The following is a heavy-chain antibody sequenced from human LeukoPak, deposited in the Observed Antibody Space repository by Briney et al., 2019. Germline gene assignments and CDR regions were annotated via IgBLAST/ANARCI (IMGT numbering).Heavy chain of an antibody. CDR2: MNPNSGNT. Sequence: ASVKVSCKASGYTFTSYDINWERQATGQGLEWVGWMNPNSGNTGYAQKFQGRVTITRNTSISTAYMELSSLRSEDTAVYYCVRGAGATISYYHYYMDVWGKGTTVTVSS. V-gene: IGHV1-8*03. CDR1: GYTFTSYD. J-gene: IGHJ6*03. D-gene: IGHD1-26*01. CDR3: VRGAGATISYYHYYMDV.